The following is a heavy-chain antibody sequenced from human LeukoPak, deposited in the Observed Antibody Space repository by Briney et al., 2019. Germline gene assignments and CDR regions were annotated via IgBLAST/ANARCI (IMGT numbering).Heavy chain of an antibody. D-gene: IGHD2-2*01. V-gene: IGHV3-30*18. CDR2: ISYGGSNK. J-gene: IGHJ5*02. Sequence: GGSLRLSCAASGFTFSSYGMHWGRQAPGKGLEWVAVISYGGSNKYYADSVRGRFTISRDNSKNTLYLQMNSLRAEDTAVYYCAKATWQYPVSWGEGTLVTVSS. CDR1: GFTFSSYG. CDR3: AKATWQYPVS.